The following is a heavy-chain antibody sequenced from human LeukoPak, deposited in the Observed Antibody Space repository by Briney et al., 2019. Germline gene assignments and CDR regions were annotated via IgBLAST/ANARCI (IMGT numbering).Heavy chain of an antibody. CDR3: ARGGRGSGYYQSAFEY. CDR2: IYSGGST. Sequence: GGSLRLSCAASGFTFSSYSMSWVRQAPGKGLEWVSVIYSGGSTYYADSVKDRFTISRDNSKNTVYLQMNSLRAEDTAVYYCARGGRGSGYYQSAFEYWGQGTLVTVSS. D-gene: IGHD3-22*01. V-gene: IGHV3-66*01. CDR1: GFTFSSYS. J-gene: IGHJ4*02.